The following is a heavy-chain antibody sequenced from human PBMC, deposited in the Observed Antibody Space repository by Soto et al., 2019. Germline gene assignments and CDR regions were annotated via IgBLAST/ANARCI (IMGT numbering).Heavy chain of an antibody. D-gene: IGHD2-2*01. Sequence: SETLSLTCTVSGGSISSYYWSWIRQPPGKGLEWIGYMYNTGSTIYNPSLKSRVTISVDTSKNQFSLKLNSVTAADTAVYYCARYCSSTSCYEMDYYYGMDVWGQGTTVTVS. CDR3: ARYCSSTSCYEMDYYYGMDV. J-gene: IGHJ6*02. CDR2: MYNTGST. CDR1: GGSISSYY. V-gene: IGHV4-59*01.